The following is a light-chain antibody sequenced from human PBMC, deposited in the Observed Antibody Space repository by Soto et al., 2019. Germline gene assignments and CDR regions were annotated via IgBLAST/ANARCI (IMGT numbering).Light chain of an antibody. J-gene: IGKJ5*01. V-gene: IGKV1-27*01. Sequence: DIQMTQSPSSLSVSVGDRVTITCRASQGISNHLAWYQQKPREVPKPLIYAASALQAGVPSRFSGSGSGTDFTLTISSLQPEDVATYYCQKYNSAPLTFGQGTRLEIK. CDR3: QKYNSAPLT. CDR2: AAS. CDR1: QGISNH.